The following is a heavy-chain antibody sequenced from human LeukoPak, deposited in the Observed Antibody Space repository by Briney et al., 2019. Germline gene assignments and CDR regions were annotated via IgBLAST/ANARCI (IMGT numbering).Heavy chain of an antibody. CDR1: GFTFDTFV. CDR2: ISGNGGST. D-gene: IGHD6-19*01. CDR3: VNQISGWVY. J-gene: IGHJ4*02. V-gene: IGHV3-64D*06. Sequence: GGSLRLSCSASGFTFDTFVMHWVRQAPGKGLEYVSGISGNGGSTYNADFVKGRFTISRDNSKNTLFLQMTSLGAEDTAVYYCVNQISGWVYWGQGTLVTVSS.